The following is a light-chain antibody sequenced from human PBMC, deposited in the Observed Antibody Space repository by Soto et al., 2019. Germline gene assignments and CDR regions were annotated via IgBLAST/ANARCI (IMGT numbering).Light chain of an antibody. CDR3: QHYTMYSKCT. J-gene: IGKJ1*01. CDR2: DAS. V-gene: IGKV1-5*01. CDR1: QSISTY. Sequence: IQSTQSPSSLSASVGDRVTITCRASQSISTYLNSYQQKPGKAPKLLLYDASSLESGVPSSFSGSGSGTEFTLTISSLQPPDFAPYYCQHYTMYSKCTLGQGTTGAIK.